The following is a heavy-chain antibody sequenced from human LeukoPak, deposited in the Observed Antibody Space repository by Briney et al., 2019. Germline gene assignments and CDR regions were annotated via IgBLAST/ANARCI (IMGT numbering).Heavy chain of an antibody. D-gene: IGHD5-24*01. V-gene: IGHV1-18*01. CDR1: GYTFTSYG. Sequence: ASVKVSCKASGYTFTSYGIGWVRQAPGQGLEWMGWISAYNGNTNYAQKLQGRVTMTTDTSTSTAYMELSSLRSEDTAVYYCARGLKRWLQLRHYYYYYMDVWGKGTTVTVSS. J-gene: IGHJ6*03. CDR2: ISAYNGNT. CDR3: ARGLKRWLQLRHYYYYYMDV.